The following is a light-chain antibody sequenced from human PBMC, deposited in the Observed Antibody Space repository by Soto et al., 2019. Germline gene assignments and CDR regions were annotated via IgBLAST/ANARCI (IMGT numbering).Light chain of an antibody. V-gene: IGKV1-39*01. Sequence: DIQMTQSPSSLSASVGDRVTITCRASQSMSTYLNWYQQKPGKAPKLLLYAASSLQSGVPSRFSGSGSGTDFTLTISSLQPEDVATYYCQKYNSAPLTFGGGTKVDI. CDR1: QSMSTY. CDR3: QKYNSAPLT. CDR2: AAS. J-gene: IGKJ4*01.